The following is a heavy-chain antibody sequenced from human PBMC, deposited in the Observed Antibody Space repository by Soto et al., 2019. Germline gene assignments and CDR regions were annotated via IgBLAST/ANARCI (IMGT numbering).Heavy chain of an antibody. CDR2: IKQDGSAK. Sequence: EVQLVESGGGLVQPGGSLRLSCAASGFTFSSYWMSWVRQAPGKGLEWVANIKQDGSAKYYVDSVEGRFTISRDNAKNSLYLQMNSLTAEDAAIYYCAKVKSLAGQEWGQGTLVTVSS. CDR1: GFTFSSYW. D-gene: IGHD6-6*01. V-gene: IGHV3-7*05. CDR3: AKVKSLAGQE. J-gene: IGHJ4*02.